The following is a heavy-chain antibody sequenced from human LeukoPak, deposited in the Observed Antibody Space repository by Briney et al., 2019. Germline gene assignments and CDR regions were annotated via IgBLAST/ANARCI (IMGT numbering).Heavy chain of an antibody. Sequence: GESLRISCKGSGYSFTSYWISWVRQMPGKGLEWVGRIDPSDSYTNYSPSFQGHVTISADKSISTAYLQWSSLKASDTAMYYCARSFRDYPRGVQNVFDYWGQGTLVTVSS. CDR1: GYSFTSYW. J-gene: IGHJ4*02. D-gene: IGHD4-17*01. CDR3: ARSFRDYPRGVQNVFDY. V-gene: IGHV5-10-1*01. CDR2: IDPSDSYT.